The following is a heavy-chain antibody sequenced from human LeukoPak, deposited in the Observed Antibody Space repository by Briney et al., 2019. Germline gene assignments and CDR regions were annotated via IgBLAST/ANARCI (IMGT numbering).Heavy chain of an antibody. D-gene: IGHD1-14*01. V-gene: IGHV3-23*01. CDR1: GFTFCSYD. J-gene: IGHJ4*02. Sequence: GGSLRLSCAASGFTFCSYDMIWVRQAPGQGLEWVCKITTSGGDTVYAESVKGRFTISRDNSKNTLDLQMNSLRAEGSAVYYCARKNSDYLNNPDYWGQGTLVTVSS. CDR3: ARKNSDYLNNPDY. CDR2: ITTSGGDT.